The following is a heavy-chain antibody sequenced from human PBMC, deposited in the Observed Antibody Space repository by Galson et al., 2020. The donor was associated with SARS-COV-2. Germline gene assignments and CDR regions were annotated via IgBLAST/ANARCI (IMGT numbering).Heavy chain of an antibody. D-gene: IGHD3-22*01. CDR2: ISSSSSYI. CDR3: ARGPYYYDSSGGWLDL. CDR1: GFTFSSYS. V-gene: IGHV3-21*01. J-gene: IGHJ5*02. Sequence: GESLKISCAASGFTFSSYSMNWVRQAPGKGLEWVSSISSSSSYIYYADSVKGRFTISRNNAKNSLYLQMNSLRAEDTAVYYCARGPYYYDSSGGWLDLWGQGTLVTVSS.